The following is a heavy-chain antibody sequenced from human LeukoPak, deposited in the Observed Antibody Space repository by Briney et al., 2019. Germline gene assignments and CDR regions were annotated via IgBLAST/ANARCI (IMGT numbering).Heavy chain of an antibody. J-gene: IGHJ4*02. D-gene: IGHD3-3*01. CDR3: ARGEDVSGYRTDC. Sequence: SETLSLTCTVSGYSISTGYYWDWIRQPPGKGLEWIGSIYHSGSTYYNPSLKSRVTISVDTSKNQFSLKLSSVTAADTAVYYCARGEDVSGYRTDCWGQGTLVTVSS. CDR1: GYSISTGYY. CDR2: IYHSGST. V-gene: IGHV4-38-2*02.